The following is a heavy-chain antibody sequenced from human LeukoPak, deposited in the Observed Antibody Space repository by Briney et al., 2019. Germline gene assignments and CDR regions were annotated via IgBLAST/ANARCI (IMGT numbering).Heavy chain of an antibody. D-gene: IGHD3-10*01. J-gene: IGHJ4*01. V-gene: IGHV4-59*12. CDR2: IYYSGST. CDR3: AGDFGSGSYRFDY. Sequence: SETLSLTCTVSGGSISSYYWSWIRQPPGKGLEWIGYIYYSGSTNYNPSLKSRVTISVDTSKNQFSLKLNSVTAADTAVYYCAGDFGSGSYRFDYWGQGILVTVSS. CDR1: GGSISSYY.